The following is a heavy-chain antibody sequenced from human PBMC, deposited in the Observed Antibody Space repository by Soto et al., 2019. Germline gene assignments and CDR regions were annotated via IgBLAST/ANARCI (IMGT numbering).Heavy chain of an antibody. D-gene: IGHD2-21*02. Sequence: GGSLRLSCTGTGFTVGDSWMSWVRRAPGKGLEYVANIKEDESEKYYLESVRGRFTVSRDNAKNSLYLQMNSLRVEDTAVYYCAKGLAYCGGDCYSHFDLWGRGTLVTVSS. J-gene: IGHJ2*01. CDR1: GFTVGDSW. CDR3: AKGLAYCGGDCYSHFDL. CDR2: IKEDESEK. V-gene: IGHV3-7*01.